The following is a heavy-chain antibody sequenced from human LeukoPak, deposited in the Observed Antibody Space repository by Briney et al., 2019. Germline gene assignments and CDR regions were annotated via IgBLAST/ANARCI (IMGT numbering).Heavy chain of an antibody. V-gene: IGHV3-48*01. CDR2: ISSGSNTI. J-gene: IGHJ5*02. CDR3: ARGFYSTTWENNWFDP. D-gene: IGHD2-2*01. CDR1: GFTFSSYS. Sequence: GGSLRLSCAASGFTFSSYSVSWVRQAPGKGLEWVSFISSGSNTIYYADSVQGRFTISRDNAKNSLYLQMNSLRAEDTAVYYCARGFYSTTWENNWFDPWGQGTLVTVSS.